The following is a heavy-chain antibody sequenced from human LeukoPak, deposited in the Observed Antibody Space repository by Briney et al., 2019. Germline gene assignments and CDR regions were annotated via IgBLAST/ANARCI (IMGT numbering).Heavy chain of an antibody. J-gene: IGHJ6*02. CDR3: ARDRMIVVVITTNYYYYYGMDV. Sequence: ASVKVSCKASGYTFTSYGISWVRQAPGQGLEWMGRISAYNGNTNYAQKLQGRVTMTTDTSTSTAYMELRSLRSDDTAVYYCARDRMIVVVITTNYYYYYGMDVWGQGTTVTVSS. CDR1: GYTFTSYG. D-gene: IGHD3-22*01. CDR2: ISAYNGNT. V-gene: IGHV1-18*01.